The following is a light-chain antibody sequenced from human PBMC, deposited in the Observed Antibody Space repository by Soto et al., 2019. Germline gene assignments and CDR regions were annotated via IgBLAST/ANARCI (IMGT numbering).Light chain of an antibody. CDR1: QNVHIN. J-gene: IGKJ2*01. CDR3: QQYETWPRT. Sequence: VMTQSPATLSVSPGDTATLSCRSSQNVHINLAWYQQKPGQAPTLLIYGVSARAPGVPARFSGTGSGTEFTLTIRNLQSEDFGVYYCQQYETWPRTFGQGTK. V-gene: IGKV3-15*01. CDR2: GVS.